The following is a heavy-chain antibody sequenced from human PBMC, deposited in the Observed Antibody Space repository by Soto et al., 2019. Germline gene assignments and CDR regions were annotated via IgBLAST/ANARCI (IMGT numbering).Heavy chain of an antibody. CDR2: ISGSSIYI. V-gene: IGHV3-23*01. D-gene: IGHD1-7*01. CDR1: GFTFSNYN. Sequence: PGGSLRLSCVASGFTFSNYNMNWVRQAPEKGLEWVSHISGSSIYIHYADSVKGRFTISRDNSKNTLYLQLNSLRAEDTAVYYCAKDPYNWNYLNWFDPWGQGTLVTVSS. J-gene: IGHJ5*02. CDR3: AKDPYNWNYLNWFDP.